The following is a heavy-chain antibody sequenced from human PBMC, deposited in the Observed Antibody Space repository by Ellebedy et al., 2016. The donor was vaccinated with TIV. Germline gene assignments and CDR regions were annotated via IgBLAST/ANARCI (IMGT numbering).Heavy chain of an antibody. CDR1: GFMFNDHY. Sequence: PGGSLRLSCAVSGFMFNDHYMSWIRQAPGKGLEWVSYISGSSHSTDYADSVKGRFTISRDNAKNSLYLQMNSLRAEDTAVYYCARLIPNRNSGYGWGDHFDHWGQGTLVTVSS. CDR3: ARLIPNRNSGYGWGDHFDH. CDR2: ISGSSHST. D-gene: IGHD3-10*01. J-gene: IGHJ4*02. V-gene: IGHV3-11*06.